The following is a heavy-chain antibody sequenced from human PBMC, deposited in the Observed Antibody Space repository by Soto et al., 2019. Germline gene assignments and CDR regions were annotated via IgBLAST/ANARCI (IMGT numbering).Heavy chain of an antibody. J-gene: IGHJ1*01. V-gene: IGHV2-5*02. CDR3: AHISHDFYGDYQYFQH. CDR2: IYWDDDK. Sequence: QITLKESGPTLVKPTQTLTLTCTFSGFSLSTSGVGVGWIRQPPGKALEWLALIYWDDDKRYSPSLKSRLTITKDTSKNPVVLTMTNMDPVATATYYCAHISHDFYGDYQYFQHWGQGTLVTVSS. CDR1: GFSLSTSGVG. D-gene: IGHD4-17*01.